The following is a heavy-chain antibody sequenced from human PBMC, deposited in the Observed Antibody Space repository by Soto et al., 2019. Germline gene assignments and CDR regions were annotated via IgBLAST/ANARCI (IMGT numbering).Heavy chain of an antibody. CDR2: INHSGST. CDR1: GGSFSGYY. J-gene: IGHJ4*02. V-gene: IGHV4-34*01. CDR3: ARSYGGNSGTFDF. D-gene: IGHD4-17*01. Sequence: QVQLQPWGAGLLKPSETLSLTCAVYGGSFSGYYWSWIRQPPGKGLECIGEINHSGSTNYNPSLTSRVTISVDTSKNQVSLQLSSVTAAATAVYYCARSYGGNSGTFDFWGPGTLVTVSS.